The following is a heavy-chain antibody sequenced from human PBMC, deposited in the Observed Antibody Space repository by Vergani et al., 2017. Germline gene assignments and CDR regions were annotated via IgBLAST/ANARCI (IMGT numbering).Heavy chain of an antibody. V-gene: IGHV4-39*01. CDR3: ARHGDIVVVPAADANWFDP. CDR1: GGSISSSSYY. D-gene: IGHD2-2*01. Sequence: QLQLQESGPGLVKPSETLSLTCTVSGGSISSSSYYWGWIRQPPGKGLEWIGSIYYSGSTYYNPSLKSLVTISVDTSKNQFSLKLSSVTAADTAVYYCARHGDIVVVPAADANWFDPWGQGTLVTVSS. CDR2: IYYSGST. J-gene: IGHJ5*02.